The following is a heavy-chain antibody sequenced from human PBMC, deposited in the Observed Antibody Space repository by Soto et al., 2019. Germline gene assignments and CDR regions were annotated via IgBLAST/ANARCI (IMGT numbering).Heavy chain of an antibody. Sequence: QVQLVQSGAEVKKPGASVKVSCKASGYTFTSYYMHWVRQAPGQGLEWMGIINPTGSTSYAQKFQGRVTRTRDTSTSTVYMALSSLRSEDTAVYYCARVYCSGGSCYSIDYWGQGTLVTVSS. V-gene: IGHV1-46*03. D-gene: IGHD2-15*01. CDR1: GYTFTSYY. CDR2: INPTGST. CDR3: ARVYCSGGSCYSIDY. J-gene: IGHJ4*02.